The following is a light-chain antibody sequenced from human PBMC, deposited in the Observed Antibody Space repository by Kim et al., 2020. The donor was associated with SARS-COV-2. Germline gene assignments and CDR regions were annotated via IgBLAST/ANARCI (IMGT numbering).Light chain of an antibody. CDR1: QTVSSTY. CDR2: GAS. Sequence: LAWSPGERPTPSGRASQTVSSTYLAWYQQKPGQAPRLLIYGASSRATGIPDRCSGSGSGTDFTLTISRLEPEDFAVYYCQQHGETFGQGTKLEI. V-gene: IGKV3-20*01. J-gene: IGKJ2*01. CDR3: QQHGET.